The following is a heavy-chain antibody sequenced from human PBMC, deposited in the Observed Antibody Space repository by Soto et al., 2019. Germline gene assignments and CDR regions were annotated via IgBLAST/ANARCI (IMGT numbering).Heavy chain of an antibody. J-gene: IGHJ4*01. CDR3: ATIRVGCGPLRFED. V-gene: IGHV1-69*06. CDR2: VLPISGST. D-gene: IGHD2-21*01. CDR1: GGLISKYS. Sequence: QVQLVQSGAEVRKPGSSVKVSCKTSGGLISKYSFNWVRQAPGQGLEWMGGVLPISGSTDYAQKFQGRLTITADRSTSTVSMELSRLRSDDTTNYYCATIRVGCGPLRFEDGGQGMLISVSS.